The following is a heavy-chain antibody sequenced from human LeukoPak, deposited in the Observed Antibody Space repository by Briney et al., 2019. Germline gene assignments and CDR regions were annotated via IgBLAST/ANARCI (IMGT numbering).Heavy chain of an antibody. CDR3: ARGKVMVTGVATESDY. V-gene: IGHV7-4-1*01. CDR1: GYTFTSYY. J-gene: IGHJ4*02. CDR2: INTKTGNP. Sequence: ASVKVSCKASGYTFTSYYMHWVRQAPGQGLVWMGWINTKTGNPTYAQAFAGRIVFSLDTSVSTAHLQISSLKTEDTAVYYCARGKVMVTGVATESDYWGQGTLVTVSS. D-gene: IGHD2-21*02.